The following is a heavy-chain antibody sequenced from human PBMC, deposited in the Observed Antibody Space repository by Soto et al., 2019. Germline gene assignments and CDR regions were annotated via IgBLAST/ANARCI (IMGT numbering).Heavy chain of an antibody. Sequence: GASVKVSCKASGYTFTSSAIHWVRQAPGQGLEWMGRINAGNGNIKHSQKFQHRVTITRDTSASTAYMELSSLRFEDTAVYYCARDGAVAGDSNFDYWGQGTLVTVSS. CDR2: INAGNGNI. CDR1: GYTFTSSA. D-gene: IGHD6-19*01. J-gene: IGHJ4*02. CDR3: ARDGAVAGDSNFDY. V-gene: IGHV1-3*01.